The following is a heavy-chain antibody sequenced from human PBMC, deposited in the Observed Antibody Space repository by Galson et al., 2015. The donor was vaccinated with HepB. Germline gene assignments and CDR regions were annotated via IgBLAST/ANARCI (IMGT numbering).Heavy chain of an antibody. CDR2: ISGSGGST. V-gene: IGHV3-23*01. CDR3: AKDQCSGGSCSKGTLGYYGMDV. Sequence: SLRLSCAASGFTFSSYAMSWVRQAPGKGLEWVSAISGSGGSTYYADSVKGRFTISRDNSKNTLYLQMNSLRAEDTAVYYCAKDQCSGGSCSKGTLGYYGMDVWGQGTTVTVSS. J-gene: IGHJ6*02. D-gene: IGHD2-15*01. CDR1: GFTFSSYA.